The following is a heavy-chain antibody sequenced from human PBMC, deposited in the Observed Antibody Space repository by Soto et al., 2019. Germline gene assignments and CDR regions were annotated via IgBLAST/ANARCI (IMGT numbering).Heavy chain of an antibody. CDR1: GYTFTNYG. Sequence: QVQLVQSGAEVKKPGASVKVSCKASGYTFTNYGITWVRQAPGQGLEWMGWISAYNGDTNYAQKLQARVTMTTDTSTTTAYMELRGMTSDDTAIYYCARGFCSGGICYPNDCWGHGTLVTVSS. CDR2: ISAYNGDT. V-gene: IGHV1-18*01. J-gene: IGHJ4*01. CDR3: ARGFCSGGICYPNDC. D-gene: IGHD2-15*01.